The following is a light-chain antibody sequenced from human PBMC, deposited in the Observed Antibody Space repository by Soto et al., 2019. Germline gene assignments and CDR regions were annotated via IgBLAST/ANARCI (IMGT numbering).Light chain of an antibody. Sequence: DVQMPQSPSSLSASVGDSLALTCRASQTVTSYFNWYPQKPGIAPKLLIYAASTLQSGVPSRFSGSGSGTEFTLTIISLQPEDFATYYCQQSYRFPKTFGRGTKVDI. V-gene: IGKV1-39*01. J-gene: IGKJ1*01. CDR3: QQSYRFPKT. CDR1: QTVTSY. CDR2: AAS.